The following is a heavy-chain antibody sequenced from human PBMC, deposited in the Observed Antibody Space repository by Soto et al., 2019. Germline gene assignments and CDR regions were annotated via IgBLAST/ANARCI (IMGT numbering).Heavy chain of an antibody. CDR3: ARGYRPSGYSSSWVFDY. J-gene: IGHJ4*02. D-gene: IGHD6-13*01. Sequence: QVQLQESGPGLVKPSQTLSLICTVSGGSINSGGYYWNWIRQHPRTGLEWIGNIFYSGSTYYNPFLRSRVSIAADTSDNHFSLPLRAVTAADTAVDFCARGYRPSGYSSSWVFDYWGQGTLVDVSS. CDR2: IFYSGST. V-gene: IGHV4-31*03. CDR1: GGSINSGGYY.